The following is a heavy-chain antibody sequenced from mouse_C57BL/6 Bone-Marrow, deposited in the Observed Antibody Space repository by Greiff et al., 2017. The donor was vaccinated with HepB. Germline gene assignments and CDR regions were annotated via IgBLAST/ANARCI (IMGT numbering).Heavy chain of an antibody. J-gene: IGHJ2*01. Sequence: EVMLVESGGGLVQPGGSMKLSCVASGFTFSNYWMNWVRQSPEKGLEWVAQIRLKSDNYATHYAESVKGRFTISRDDSKSSVYLQMNNLRAEDTGIYYCTPTGKTFDYWGQGTTLTVSS. V-gene: IGHV6-3*01. D-gene: IGHD4-1*02. CDR3: TPTGKTFDY. CDR1: GFTFSNYW. CDR2: IRLKSDNYAT.